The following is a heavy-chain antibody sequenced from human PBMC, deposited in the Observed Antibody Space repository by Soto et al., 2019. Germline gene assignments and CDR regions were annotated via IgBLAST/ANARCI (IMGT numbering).Heavy chain of an antibody. CDR2: IKYGGSER. D-gene: IGHD3-22*01. CDR3: ARYESSGPAVY. V-gene: IGHV3-7*01. J-gene: IGHJ4*02. Sequence: PGGSLRLSCVASGFTFRSYWMSWVRQAPGKGLEWVANIKYGGSERLYVDSVKGRFTISRDDAKNSLYLQMNSLRAEDTAVYYCARYESSGPAVYWGQGTRVTVSS. CDR1: GFTFRSYW.